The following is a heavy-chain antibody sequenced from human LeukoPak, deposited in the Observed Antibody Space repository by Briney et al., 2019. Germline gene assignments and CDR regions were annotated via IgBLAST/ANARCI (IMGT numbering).Heavy chain of an antibody. D-gene: IGHD2-2*01. Sequence: GGSLRLSCAASGFTFSSYSMNWVRQAPGKGLEWVSSISSSGSYIRYADSVKGRFTISRDNAKNSLYLQLNSLRAEDMAVYYCARGYCSSSNCPIDYWGQGTLVTVSS. CDR2: ISSSGSYI. V-gene: IGHV3-21*01. J-gene: IGHJ4*02. CDR3: ARGYCSSSNCPIDY. CDR1: GFTFSSYS.